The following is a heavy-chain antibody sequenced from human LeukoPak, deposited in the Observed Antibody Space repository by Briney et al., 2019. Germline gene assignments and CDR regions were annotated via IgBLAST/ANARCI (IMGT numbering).Heavy chain of an antibody. Sequence: PSETLSLTCTVSGGSISSSSYYWGWIRQPPGKGLEWIGSIYYSGSNYYNPSLKSRVTISVDTSKNQFSLKLSSVTAADTAVYYCARGGSYFPDWFDPWGQGTLVTVSS. V-gene: IGHV4-39*07. CDR2: IYYSGSN. D-gene: IGHD1-26*01. CDR1: GGSISSSSYY. J-gene: IGHJ5*02. CDR3: ARGGSYFPDWFDP.